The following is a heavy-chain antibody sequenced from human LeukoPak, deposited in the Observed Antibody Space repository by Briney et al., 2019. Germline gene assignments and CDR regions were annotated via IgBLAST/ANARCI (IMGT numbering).Heavy chain of an antibody. CDR1: GFIFSSFW. CDR2: INSDGRKT. J-gene: IGHJ4*02. Sequence: GGSLGLSCAASGFIFSSFWMHWVRQVPGKGLVWVSHINSDGRKTDYADSVRGRFTISRDNAKNTLYLQINRLTVEDTAVYYCGRGMRDYYGLDYWGQGILVTVSS. D-gene: IGHD3-10*01. CDR3: GRGMRDYYGLDY. V-gene: IGHV3-74*01.